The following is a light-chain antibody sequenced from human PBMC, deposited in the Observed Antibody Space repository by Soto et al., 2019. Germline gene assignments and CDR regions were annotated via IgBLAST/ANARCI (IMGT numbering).Light chain of an antibody. CDR2: GAS. V-gene: IGKV3-15*01. Sequence: EIVMTQSPAILSVSPGERATLSCRASQSVSTNLAWFQQKPGQTPRLLFNGASTRATGIPARFTGSGSGTEFILTISSLQSEDFAVYYFQQYDSWPPTFGQGTKVEIK. CDR3: QQYDSWPPT. CDR1: QSVSTN. J-gene: IGKJ1*01.